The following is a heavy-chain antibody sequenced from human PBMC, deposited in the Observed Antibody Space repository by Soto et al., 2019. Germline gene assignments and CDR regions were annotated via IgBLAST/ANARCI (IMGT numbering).Heavy chain of an antibody. D-gene: IGHD6-25*01. V-gene: IGHV3-74*01. Sequence: EVQLVESGGDLVQPGGSLRLSCVASGFTFNNYWMHWVRQAPGKGLVWVSRINSDGSSTTYADSVKGRFTISRDNAKNTLVLQMNSLRADDTAVYYCAKCGQRVCDYWGQGTLVTVSS. CDR2: INSDGSST. J-gene: IGHJ4*02. CDR1: GFTFNNYW. CDR3: AKCGQRVCDY.